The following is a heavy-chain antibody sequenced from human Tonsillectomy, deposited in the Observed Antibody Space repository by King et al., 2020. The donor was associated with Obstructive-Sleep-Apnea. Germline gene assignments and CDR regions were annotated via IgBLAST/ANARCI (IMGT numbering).Heavy chain of an antibody. D-gene: IGHD2-15*01. CDR1: GGSISSRSYY. J-gene: IGHJ3*02. V-gene: IGHV4-39*01. CDR3: ARRDCSGGACYWADAFDI. CDR2: IFYSGIT. Sequence: QLQESGPGLVKPSETLSLTCTVSGGSISSRSYYWGWIRQPPGKGLEWIGTIFYSGITYYNPSLKSRVSISVDTSKNQFSLRLSSVTATDTAMYFCARRDCSGGACYWADAFDIWGQGTMVTVSS.